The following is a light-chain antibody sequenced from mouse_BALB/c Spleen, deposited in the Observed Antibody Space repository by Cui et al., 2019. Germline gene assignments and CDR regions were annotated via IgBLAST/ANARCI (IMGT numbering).Light chain of an antibody. CDR2: DTS. CDR3: QQWSSYPRT. V-gene: IGKV4-55*01. Sequence: QIVLTHSPAIMSASPGEKVTMTCSASSSVSYMYCYQQKPGSSPRLLIYDTSNLASGVPVRFSGSGSGTSYSLTISRMEAEDAATYYCQQWSSYPRTFGGGTKLEIK. J-gene: IGKJ1*01. CDR1: SSVSY.